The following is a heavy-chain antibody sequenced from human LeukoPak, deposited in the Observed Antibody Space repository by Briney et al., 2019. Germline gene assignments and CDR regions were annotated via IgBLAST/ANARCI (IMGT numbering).Heavy chain of an antibody. J-gene: IGHJ3*02. Sequence: GASVKVSCKASGYTFTSYGISWVRQAPGQGLEWMGWISAYNGNTNYAQKFQGRVTMTRDTSISTAYMELSRLRSDDTAVYYCARPSSGSYFQDAFDIWGQGTMVTVSS. CDR3: ARPSSGSYFQDAFDI. CDR2: ISAYNGNT. CDR1: GYTFTSYG. V-gene: IGHV1-18*01. D-gene: IGHD1-26*01.